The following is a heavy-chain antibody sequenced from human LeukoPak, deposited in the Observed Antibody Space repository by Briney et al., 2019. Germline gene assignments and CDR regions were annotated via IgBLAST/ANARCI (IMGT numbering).Heavy chain of an antibody. D-gene: IGHD3-16*01. J-gene: IGHJ4*02. Sequence: GRSLRLSCAASGFTFSDYGIHWIRQAPGKGLEWVAVIYSDGSQEYFADSVKGRFTISRDSSKNTLYLQMNSLRAEDTAVYYCAKNGMVLLGDFDYWGQGTLVTVSS. V-gene: IGHV3-33*06. CDR2: IYSDGSQE. CDR1: GFTFSDYG. CDR3: AKNGMVLLGDFDY.